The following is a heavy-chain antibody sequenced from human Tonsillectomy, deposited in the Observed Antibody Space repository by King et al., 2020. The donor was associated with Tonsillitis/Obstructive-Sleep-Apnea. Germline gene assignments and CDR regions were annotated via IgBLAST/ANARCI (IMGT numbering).Heavy chain of an antibody. J-gene: IGHJ4*02. Sequence: VQLVQSGAEVKKPGASVKVSCKASGYTFSGYYLHWVRQAPGQGLEWMGWINPNSGGTKYAQKLQGRVTMTRDTSISTAYMELSRLRSDDTAMYYCARVGPTSDFEYWGQGTLVTVSS. D-gene: IGHD1-26*01. V-gene: IGHV1-2*02. CDR3: ARVGPTSDFEY. CDR2: INPNSGGT. CDR1: GYTFSGYY.